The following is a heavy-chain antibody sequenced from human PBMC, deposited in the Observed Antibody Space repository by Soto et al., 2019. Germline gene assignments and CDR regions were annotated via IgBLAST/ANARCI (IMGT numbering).Heavy chain of an antibody. CDR2: VRNKANSYTT. D-gene: IGHD2-15*01. V-gene: IGHV3-72*01. CDR3: VRNLASGGTYYFDY. J-gene: IGHJ4*02. Sequence: EVQLVESGGGLVEPGGSLRLSCAASGFTFSDHYMDWVRQAPGKGLEWIGRVRNKANSYTTEYAASVRGRFTVSRDDSKNSLYLQMNRLKTEDTAMYYCVRNLASGGTYYFDYWGQGTLVTVSS. CDR1: GFTFSDHY.